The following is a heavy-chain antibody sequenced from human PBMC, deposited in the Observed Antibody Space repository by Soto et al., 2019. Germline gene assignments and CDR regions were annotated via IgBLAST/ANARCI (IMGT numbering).Heavy chain of an antibody. D-gene: IGHD6-13*01. Sequence: PSETLSLTCTFSGFSISSGGYYLSWIRQHPGKGLEWIGYIYYSGSTYYNPSLKSRVTVSVDTSKNQFSLKLSSVTAADTAVYYCAREYSSSWYGGSIGYWGQGTLVTVSS. CDR2: IYYSGST. CDR1: GFSISSGGYY. V-gene: IGHV4-31*03. CDR3: AREYSSSWYGGSIGY. J-gene: IGHJ4*02.